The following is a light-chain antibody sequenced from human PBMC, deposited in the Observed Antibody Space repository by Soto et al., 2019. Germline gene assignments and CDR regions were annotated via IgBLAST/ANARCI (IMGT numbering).Light chain of an antibody. V-gene: IGLV2-14*03. J-gene: IGLJ3*02. CDR3: SSYTSSGTLDVL. CDR2: DVA. Sequence: QSALTQPASVSGSPGQSITISCTGTSTDVGGYNHVSWYQQHPGKAPKLMIYDVANRPSDISNRFSGSKSGNTASLTISGLQADDDADYYCSSYTSSGTLDVLFGGGTKLTVL. CDR1: STDVGGYNH.